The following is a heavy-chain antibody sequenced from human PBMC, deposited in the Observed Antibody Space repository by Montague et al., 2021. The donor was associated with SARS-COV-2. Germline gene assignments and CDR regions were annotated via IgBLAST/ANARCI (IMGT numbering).Heavy chain of an antibody. V-gene: IGHV4-31*03. D-gene: IGHD3-22*01. Sequence: TLSLTCTVSGGSISSGGYYWSWIRQHPGKGLEWVGYIYYSGSTYYNPSLKSRVTISVDTSKNQFSLKMSSVTAADTAVYYCARSPEPMLILIITSLIWYFDLWGRGTLVTVSS. CDR2: IYYSGST. J-gene: IGHJ2*01. CDR1: GGSISSGGYY. CDR3: ARSPEPMLILIITSLIWYFDL.